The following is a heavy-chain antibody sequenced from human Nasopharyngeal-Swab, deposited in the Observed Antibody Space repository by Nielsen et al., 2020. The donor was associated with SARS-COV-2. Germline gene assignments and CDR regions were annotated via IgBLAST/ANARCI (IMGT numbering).Heavy chain of an antibody. CDR3: ARAGRDSGSYFLPFGY. CDR2: INHSGST. CDR1: GGSFSGYY. J-gene: IGHJ4*02. Sequence: SETLSLTYAVYGGSFSGYYWSWIRQPPGKGLEWIGEINHSGSTNYNPSLKSRVTISVDTSKNQFSLKLSSVTAADTAVYYCARAGRDSGSYFLPFGYWGQGTLVTVSS. D-gene: IGHD1-26*01. V-gene: IGHV4-34*01.